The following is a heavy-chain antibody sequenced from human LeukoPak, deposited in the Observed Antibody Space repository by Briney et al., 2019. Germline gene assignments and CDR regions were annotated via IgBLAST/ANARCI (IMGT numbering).Heavy chain of an antibody. D-gene: IGHD3-3*01. CDR1: GYTFTSYD. V-gene: IGHV1-8*03. Sequence: GASVKASCKASGYTFTSYDINWVRQATGQGLEWMGWMNPNSGNTGYAQKFQGRVTITRNTSISTAYMELSSLRSEDTAVYYCARGVLWSGYYTSDYWGQGTLVTVSS. CDR2: MNPNSGNT. J-gene: IGHJ4*02. CDR3: ARGVLWSGYYTSDY.